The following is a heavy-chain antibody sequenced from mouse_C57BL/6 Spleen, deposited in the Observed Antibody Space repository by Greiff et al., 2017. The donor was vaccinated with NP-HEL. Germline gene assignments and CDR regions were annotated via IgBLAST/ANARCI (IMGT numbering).Heavy chain of an antibody. J-gene: IGHJ4*01. CDR2: ISSGGSYT. D-gene: IGHD1-1*01. Sequence: EVMLVESGGDLVKPGGSLKLSCAASGFTFSSYGMSWVRQTPDKRLEWVATISSGGSYTNYPDSVKGRFTFSRDNAKNTMYLQMSSLKSEDTAMYYCARRGYYYNDGDGSMDYWGQGTSVTVSS. V-gene: IGHV5-6*02. CDR1: GFTFSSYG. CDR3: ARRGYYYNDGDGSMDY.